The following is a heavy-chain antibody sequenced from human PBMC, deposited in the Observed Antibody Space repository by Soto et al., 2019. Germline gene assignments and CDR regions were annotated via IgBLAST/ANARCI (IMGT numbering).Heavy chain of an antibody. D-gene: IGHD6-6*01. CDR2: ISGSGGST. J-gene: IGHJ3*02. CDR1: GFTFSSYA. Sequence: GGSLRLSCAASGFTFSSYAMSWVRQAPGKGLEWVSAISGSGGSTYYADSVRGRFTITRDNTKNMQYLQMNSLRAEDTAVYYCAKSLLDSSYAFDIWGQGTMVTVSS. V-gene: IGHV3-23*01. CDR3: AKSLLDSSYAFDI.